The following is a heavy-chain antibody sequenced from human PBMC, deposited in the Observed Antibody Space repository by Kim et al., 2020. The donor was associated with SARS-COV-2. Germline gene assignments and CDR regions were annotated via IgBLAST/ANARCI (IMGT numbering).Heavy chain of an antibody. J-gene: IGHJ4*02. D-gene: IGHD5-12*01. CDR3: ARHSARMATITFDY. V-gene: IGHV4-39*01. Sequence: NPPLKSRVTIPVDTSKNQFSLKLSSVTAADTAVYYCARHSARMATITFDYWGQGTLVTVSS.